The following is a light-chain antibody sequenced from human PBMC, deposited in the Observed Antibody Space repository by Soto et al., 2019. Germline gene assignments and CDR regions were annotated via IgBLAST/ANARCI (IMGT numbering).Light chain of an antibody. CDR1: QSVSSN. J-gene: IGKJ1*01. V-gene: IGKV3-15*01. CDR2: GAS. CDR3: QQYNNWPWT. Sequence: EIVMTQSPATLSVSPGERATLSCRASQSVSSNLAWYQQKPGQAPRLLIYGASTGATGIPARFSGSGSGTEFPLPISSLQPEDFEVYYCQQYNNWPWTFGQGTKVEIK.